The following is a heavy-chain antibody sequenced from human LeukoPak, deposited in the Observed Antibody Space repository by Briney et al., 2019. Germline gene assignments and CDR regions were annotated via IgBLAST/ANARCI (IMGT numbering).Heavy chain of an antibody. D-gene: IGHD1-26*01. CDR2: IAISGTYI. CDR3: ARDLSATARAYDY. V-gene: IGHV3-21*01. CDR1: GFILSDYN. Sequence: PGGSLRLSCAASGFILSDYNMNWVRQAPGKGLEWASFIAISGTYITYADSVKGRFTISRDNAKNSLYLQMNSLRAEDTAVYYCARDLSATARAYDYWGQGALVTVSS. J-gene: IGHJ4*02.